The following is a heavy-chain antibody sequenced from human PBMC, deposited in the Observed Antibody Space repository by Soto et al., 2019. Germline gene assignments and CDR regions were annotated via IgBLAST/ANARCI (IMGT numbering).Heavy chain of an antibody. Sequence: PSETLSLTCTVSGGSISFSSYYWGWIRQPPGKGLEWVGSIYYSGITYSNPSLKSRVTISVDTSKNQFSLKLSSVTAADTAVYYCARHRTYYDILTGYPSYYFDYWGQGTLVTVSS. D-gene: IGHD3-9*01. CDR3: ARHRTYYDILTGYPSYYFDY. CDR1: GGSISFSSYY. J-gene: IGHJ4*02. CDR2: IYYSGIT. V-gene: IGHV4-39*01.